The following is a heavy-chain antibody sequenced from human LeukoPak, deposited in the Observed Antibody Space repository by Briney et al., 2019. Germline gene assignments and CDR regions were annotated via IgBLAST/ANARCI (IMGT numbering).Heavy chain of an antibody. Sequence: SETLSPTCTVSGGSISSYYWSWIRQPPGKGLEWIGYIYYSGSTNYNPSLKSRVTISVDTSKNQFSLKLSSVTAADTAVYYCARRYDSSGYYYAAFDYWGQGTLVTVSS. J-gene: IGHJ4*02. CDR1: GGSISSYY. V-gene: IGHV4-59*08. D-gene: IGHD3-22*01. CDR2: IYYSGST. CDR3: ARRYDSSGYYYAAFDY.